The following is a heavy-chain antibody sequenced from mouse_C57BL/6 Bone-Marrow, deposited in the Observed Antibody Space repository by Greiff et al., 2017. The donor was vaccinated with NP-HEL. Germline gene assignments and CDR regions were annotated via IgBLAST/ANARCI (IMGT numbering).Heavy chain of an antibody. J-gene: IGHJ4*01. CDR3: TLSNYYAMDY. CDR2: IRNKANNHAT. CDR1: GFTFSDAW. D-gene: IGHD3-2*02. Sequence: VQLKESGGGLVQPGGSMKLSCAASGFTFSDAWMDWVRQSPEKGLEWVAEIRNKANNHATYYAESVKGRFTISRADYTSSVYLPMNSLRAEDTGFYYCTLSNYYAMDYWGQGTSVTVSS. V-gene: IGHV6-6*01.